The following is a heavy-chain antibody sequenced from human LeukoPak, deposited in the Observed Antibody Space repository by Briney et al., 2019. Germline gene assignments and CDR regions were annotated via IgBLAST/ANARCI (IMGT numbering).Heavy chain of an antibody. J-gene: IGHJ6*03. Sequence: PGGSLRLSCAASGFTFSSCSMNWVRQAPGRGLEWVSYISSSSSTIYYADSVKGRFTISRDNAKNSLYLQMNSLRAEDTAVYYCARKNAVPSSPLSYYSYYMDVWGKGTTVTVSS. D-gene: IGHD6-6*01. CDR1: GFTFSSCS. V-gene: IGHV3-48*04. CDR3: ARKNAVPSSPLSYYSYYMDV. CDR2: ISSSSSTI.